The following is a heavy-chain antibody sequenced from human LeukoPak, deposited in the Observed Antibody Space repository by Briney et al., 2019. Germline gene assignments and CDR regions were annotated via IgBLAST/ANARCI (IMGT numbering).Heavy chain of an antibody. D-gene: IGHD2-2*02. J-gene: IGHJ5*01. Sequence: SETLSLTCAVYGGSFSGYYWSWIRQPPGKGLEWIGEINHSGSTNYNPSLKSRVTISVDTSKNQFSLKLSSVTAADTAIYYCAKNRIPTAITPDSWGQGTLVIVSS. CDR3: AKNRIPTAITPDS. CDR2: INHSGST. CDR1: GGSFSGYY. V-gene: IGHV4-34*01.